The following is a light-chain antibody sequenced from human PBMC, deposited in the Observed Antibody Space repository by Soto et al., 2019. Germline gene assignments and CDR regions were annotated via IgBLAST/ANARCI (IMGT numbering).Light chain of an antibody. Sequence: IHMTQSPSTLSASVGDTVTITCRASQNINRWLAWYKHKPGQAPKPLIYKASILESGVPSRFIGNSSGKQFALTISSLQPDVSATYFCQQYNYYWTFGQGTKVEVK. CDR2: KAS. J-gene: IGKJ1*01. V-gene: IGKV1-5*03. CDR3: QQYNYYWT. CDR1: QNINRW.